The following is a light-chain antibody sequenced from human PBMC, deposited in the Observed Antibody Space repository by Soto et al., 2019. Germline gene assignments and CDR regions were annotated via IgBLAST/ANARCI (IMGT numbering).Light chain of an antibody. CDR3: QQCDNYPLT. J-gene: IGKJ4*01. Sequence: DIQMTQSPSSLSASVGDRVTITCRASQDINNYLAWFQKKPGEAPKSLIYAASSLHSGVPSRFSGSGSGTDFTLTISNLQPEDFATYYCQQCDNYPLTFGGGTKVDIK. V-gene: IGKV1-16*01. CDR1: QDINNY. CDR2: AAS.